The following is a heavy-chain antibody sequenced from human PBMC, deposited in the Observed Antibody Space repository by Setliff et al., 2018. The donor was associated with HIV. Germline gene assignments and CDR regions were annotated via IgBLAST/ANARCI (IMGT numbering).Heavy chain of an antibody. J-gene: IGHJ4*02. Sequence: PGGSLRLSCAASGFTFSNYAMHWVRQAPGKGLEWVAVISYDGSNKYYADSVKGRFTISRDNSKNTLYLQMNSLRVEDTAVYYCARETMYDSWGQGTLVTVSS. V-gene: IGHV3-30-3*01. CDR3: ARETMYDS. CDR1: GFTFSNYA. CDR2: ISYDGSNK.